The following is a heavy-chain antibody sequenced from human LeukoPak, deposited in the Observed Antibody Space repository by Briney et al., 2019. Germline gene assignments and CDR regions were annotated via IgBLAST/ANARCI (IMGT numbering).Heavy chain of an antibody. Sequence: SETLSLTCTVSGGSISSYYWSWIRQPPGKGLEWIGYIYYSGSTNYNPSLKSRATTSVDTSKNQFSLKLSSVTAADTAVYYCARVIVVGATSMLVDAFDIWGQGTMVTVSS. CDR3: ARVIVVGATSMLVDAFDI. J-gene: IGHJ3*02. CDR1: GGSISSYY. V-gene: IGHV4-59*01. CDR2: IYYSGST. D-gene: IGHD1-26*01.